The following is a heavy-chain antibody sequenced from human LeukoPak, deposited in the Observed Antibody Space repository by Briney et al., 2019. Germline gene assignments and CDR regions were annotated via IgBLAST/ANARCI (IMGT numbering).Heavy chain of an antibody. J-gene: IGHJ3*02. D-gene: IGHD3-16*02. CDR1: GYTLTELS. Sequence: AASVKVSCKVSGYTLTELSMHWVRQATGQGLEWMGWMNPNSGNTGYAQKFQGRVTITRNTSISTAYMELSSLRSEDTAVYYCARAMITFGGVIVDAFDIWGQGTMVTVSS. CDR2: MNPNSGNT. CDR3: ARAMITFGGVIVDAFDI. V-gene: IGHV1-8*03.